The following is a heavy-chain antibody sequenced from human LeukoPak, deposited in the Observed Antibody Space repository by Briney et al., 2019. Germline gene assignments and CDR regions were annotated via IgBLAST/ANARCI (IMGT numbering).Heavy chain of an antibody. D-gene: IGHD2-2*01. CDR3: ARAPITSPFYFDY. V-gene: IGHV3-20*04. CDR1: GFAFDDHG. CDR2: INWNGGST. J-gene: IGHJ4*02. Sequence: GGSLRLSCSASGFAFDDHGMSWVRQVPGKGLEWVSGINWNGGSTGYADPLRGRFTISRDNAKNSLYLQMDGLRVEDTALYYCARAPITSPFYFDYWGQGTLVTVSS.